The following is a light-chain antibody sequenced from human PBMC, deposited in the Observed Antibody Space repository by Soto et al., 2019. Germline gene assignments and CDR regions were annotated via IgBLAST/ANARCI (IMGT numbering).Light chain of an antibody. CDR3: QHYNSYSDA. Sequence: DIQMTQSPSTLSGSVGDRVTITCRASQTISSWLAWYQQKPGKAPKLLIYKASTLKSGVPSRFSGSGSGTEFTLTINSLHPDDFATYYCQHYNSYSDAFGQGTKVELK. CDR1: QTISSW. V-gene: IGKV1-5*03. CDR2: KAS. J-gene: IGKJ1*01.